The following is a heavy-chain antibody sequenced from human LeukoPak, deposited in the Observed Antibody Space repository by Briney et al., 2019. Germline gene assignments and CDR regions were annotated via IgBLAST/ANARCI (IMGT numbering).Heavy chain of an antibody. Sequence: ASVKVSCKVSGYTLTELSMHWVRQAPGKGLEGMGGFDPEDGETIYAQKFQGRVTMTEDTSTDTAYMELSSLRSEDTAVYYCATGRRYGSGSYLIFDYWGQGILVTVSS. CDR2: FDPEDGET. V-gene: IGHV1-24*01. D-gene: IGHD3-10*01. CDR3: ATGRRYGSGSYLIFDY. J-gene: IGHJ4*02. CDR1: GYTLTELS.